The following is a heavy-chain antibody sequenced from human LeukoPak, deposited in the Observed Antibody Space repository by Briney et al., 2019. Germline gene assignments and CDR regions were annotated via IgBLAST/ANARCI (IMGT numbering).Heavy chain of an antibody. CDR2: IYHTGSA. D-gene: IGHD2-2*01. CDR1: GYSFTSGHY. Sequence: PSETLSLTCSVSGYSFTSGHYWGWIRQPPGKGLEWIANIYHTGSAHYNPSLKSRVTISVDTSKNQFSLKLSSVTAADTAVYYCARHGREYQLLWINWFDPWGQGTLVTVSS. CDR3: ARHGREYQLLWINWFDP. V-gene: IGHV4-38-2*01. J-gene: IGHJ5*02.